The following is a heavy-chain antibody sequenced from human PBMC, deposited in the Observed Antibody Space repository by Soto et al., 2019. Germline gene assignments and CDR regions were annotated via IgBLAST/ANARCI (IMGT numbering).Heavy chain of an antibody. V-gene: IGHV1-3*01. CDR3: ARAGAVAGKRGAFDI. CDR1: GYTFTSYA. Sequence: QVQLVQSGAEVKKPGASVKVSCKASGYTFTSYAMHWVRQAPGQRLEWMGWINAGNGNTKYSQKFQGRVTITRDTSASTAYMELSSLRSEDTAVYYCARAGAVAGKRGAFDIWGQGTMVTVSS. J-gene: IGHJ3*02. CDR2: INAGNGNT. D-gene: IGHD6-19*01.